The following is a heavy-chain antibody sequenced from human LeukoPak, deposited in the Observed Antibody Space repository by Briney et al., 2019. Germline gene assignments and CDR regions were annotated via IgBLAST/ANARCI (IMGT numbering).Heavy chain of an antibody. J-gene: IGHJ4*02. CDR1: GGTFSSYA. D-gene: IGHD1-7*01. CDR3: AKGNWNYFLFDY. V-gene: IGHV1-69*13. Sequence: GASVKVSCKASGGTFSSYAISWVRQAPGQGLEWMGGVIPIFGTANYAQKFQGRVTITADESTSTAYMELSSLRSEDTAVYYCAKGNWNYFLFDYWGQGTLVTVSS. CDR2: VIPIFGTA.